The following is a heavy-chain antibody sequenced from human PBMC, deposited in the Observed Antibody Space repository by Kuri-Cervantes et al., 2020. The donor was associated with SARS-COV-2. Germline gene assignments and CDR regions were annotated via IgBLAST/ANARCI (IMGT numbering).Heavy chain of an antibody. CDR2: ISGSGATT. V-gene: IGHV3-23*01. D-gene: IGHD2/OR15-2a*01. CDR3: AKGHILEKPYYFYFMDV. CDR1: GFIFGNIA. Sequence: GESLKISCAASGFIFGNIAMSWVRQAPGKGLEWDAGISGSGATTFYADAVKGRFTISRDNSINTLFLQANSLRVDDTAVYYCAKGHILEKPYYFYFMDVWGKGTTVTVSS. J-gene: IGHJ6*03.